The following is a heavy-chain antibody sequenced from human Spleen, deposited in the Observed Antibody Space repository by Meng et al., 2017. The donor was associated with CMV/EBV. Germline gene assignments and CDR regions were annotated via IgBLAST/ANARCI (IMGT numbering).Heavy chain of an antibody. CDR3: VKELNTYQGRYSLYEF. CDR2: IRFDSSNK. D-gene: IGHD5-18*01. J-gene: IGHJ4*02. CDR1: GFTFRDYG. Sequence: GGSLRLSCAASGFTFRDYGMHWVRQAPGKGLEWVAFIRFDSSNKVYPDSVKGRFIISRENSRNTLFLQMNSLRPEDTAVYYCVKELNTYQGRYSLYEFWGQGTLVTVSS. V-gene: IGHV3-30*02.